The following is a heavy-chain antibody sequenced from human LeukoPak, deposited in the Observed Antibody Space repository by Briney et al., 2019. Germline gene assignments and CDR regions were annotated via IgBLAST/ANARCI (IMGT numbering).Heavy chain of an antibody. CDR2: ISSSSSYI. Sequence: GGSLRLSCAASGFTFSSYIMNWVRQAPGKGLEWVSSISSSSSYIYYADSVKGRFTISRDNAKDSLYLQMNSLRAEDTAVYYCARGSSTSGYYYGMDVWGQGTTVTVSS. CDR1: GFTFSSYI. D-gene: IGHD2-2*01. V-gene: IGHV3-21*01. CDR3: ARGSSTSGYYYGMDV. J-gene: IGHJ6*02.